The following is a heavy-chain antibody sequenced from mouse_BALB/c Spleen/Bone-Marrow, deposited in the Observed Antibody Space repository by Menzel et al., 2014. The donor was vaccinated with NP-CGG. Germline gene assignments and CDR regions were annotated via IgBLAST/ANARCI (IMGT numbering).Heavy chain of an antibody. D-gene: IGHD2-4*01. J-gene: IGHJ3*01. CDR1: GFNIKDTY. Sequence: VQLQQSGAELVKPGASVKLSCTASGFNIKDTYMHWVKQRPEQGLEGIGRIDPANGNTKYDPKFQGKATITADTSSNTAYLQPSSLTSEDTAVYYCARWGITTGFAYWGQGTLVTVSA. CDR3: ARWGITTGFAY. V-gene: IGHV14-3*02. CDR2: IDPANGNT.